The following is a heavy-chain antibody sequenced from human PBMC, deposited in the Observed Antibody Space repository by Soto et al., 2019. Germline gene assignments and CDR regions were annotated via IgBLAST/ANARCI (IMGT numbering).Heavy chain of an antibody. D-gene: IGHD2-2*02. CDR1: GFTFSSYA. J-gene: IGHJ4*02. CDR3: AKGVSQYTPLALFDY. CDR2: ISGSDGRT. V-gene: IGHV3-23*01. Sequence: EVQLLESGGGLVRPGGSLRLSCAASGFTFSSYAMSWVRQAPGKGLEWVPTISGSDGRTYSTDSVKGRFTISRDNSRTTAYLQLNSLRVEDTAVYYCAKGVSQYTPLALFDYWGRGTLVTVSP.